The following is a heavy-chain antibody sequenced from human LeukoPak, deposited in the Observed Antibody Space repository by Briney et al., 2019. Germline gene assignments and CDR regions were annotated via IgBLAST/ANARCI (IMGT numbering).Heavy chain of an antibody. CDR3: ARGLYYDILTGSPYYYGMDV. CDR2: ITSSSSTI. CDR1: GFTFSTYS. Sequence: GSLRLSCAASGFTFSTYSMNWVRPAPGKGLEWVSYITSSSSTIFYADSVKGRFTISRDNAKNSLYLQMNSLRGEDTAVYYCARGLYYDILTGSPYYYGMDVWGQGTTVTVSS. V-gene: IGHV3-48*01. J-gene: IGHJ6*02. D-gene: IGHD3-9*01.